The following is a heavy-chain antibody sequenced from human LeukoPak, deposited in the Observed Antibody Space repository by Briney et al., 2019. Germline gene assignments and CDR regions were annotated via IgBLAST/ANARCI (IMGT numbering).Heavy chain of an antibody. D-gene: IGHD4-17*01. J-gene: IGHJ4*02. CDR3: AREARRRSSMVSIRGGDYISGSINYFDY. Sequence: GGSLRLSCAASGFTFSSYGMHWVRQAPGKGLEWVAVISCDGSNKYYADSVKGRFTISRDNSENTLYLQMNSLRAEDTAVYYCAREARRRSSMVSIRGGDYISGSINYFDYWGQGTLVTVSS. CDR2: ISCDGSNK. V-gene: IGHV3-30*19. CDR1: GFTFSSYG.